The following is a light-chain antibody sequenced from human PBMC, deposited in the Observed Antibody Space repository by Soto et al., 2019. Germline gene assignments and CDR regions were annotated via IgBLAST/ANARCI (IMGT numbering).Light chain of an antibody. CDR1: QSALYSPNNKNY. V-gene: IGKV4-1*01. CDR2: WAS. Sequence: DIVMTHSPDSLAVSLGERATINCKSSQSALYSPNNKNYLAWYQQKPGQPPKLLIYWASTRESGVPDRFSGSGSGTDFTLTISSLQAEDVAVYYCQQYYSTPWTFGQGTKVDVK. J-gene: IGKJ1*01. CDR3: QQYYSTPWT.